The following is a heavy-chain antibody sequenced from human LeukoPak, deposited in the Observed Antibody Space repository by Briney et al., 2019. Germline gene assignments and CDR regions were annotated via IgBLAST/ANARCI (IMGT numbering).Heavy chain of an antibody. D-gene: IGHD2-21*01. CDR2: INYSGRS. CDR3: ARLDCLSDECYNY. J-gene: IGHJ4*02. CDR1: SSSITSDF. Sequence: SETLSLTCIVSSSSITSDFWSWIRQSPGKGLEWIGYINYSGRSEYDPSLKSRVTISVDRSRKRVSLKMRSVTAADTAVYYCARLDCLSDECYNYWAVGALVTVSS. V-gene: IGHV4-59*08.